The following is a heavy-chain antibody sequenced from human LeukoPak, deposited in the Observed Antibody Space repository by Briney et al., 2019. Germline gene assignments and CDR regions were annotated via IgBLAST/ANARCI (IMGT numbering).Heavy chain of an antibody. D-gene: IGHD2-21*01. J-gene: IGHJ4*02. CDR3: ARGDIPLAY. V-gene: IGHV6-1*01. CDR1: GDSFSSNTVA. CDR2: TYFKAKLYN. Sequence: SQTLSLTWAISGDSFSSNTVAWNWSRQSPSRGLEWLGRTYFKAKLYNNYAISVKSRITISPDTSKPQFSLQLNSVTPDDTAVYYCARGDIPLAYWGQGTLVPVSS.